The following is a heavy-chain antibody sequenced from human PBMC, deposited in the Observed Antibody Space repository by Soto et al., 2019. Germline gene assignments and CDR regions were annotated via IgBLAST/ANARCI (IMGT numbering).Heavy chain of an antibody. CDR1: GYTFTSYG. D-gene: IGHD2-2*01. J-gene: IGHJ4*02. CDR2: ISAYNGNT. V-gene: IGHV1-18*01. Sequence: ASVKVSCKASGYTFTSYGISWVRQAPGQGLEWMGWISAYNGNTNYAQKLQGRVTMTTDTSTSTAYMELRSLRSDDTAVYYCARDCSSTSCYSVIGTLDYWGQGTLDIVSS. CDR3: ARDCSSTSCYSVIGTLDY.